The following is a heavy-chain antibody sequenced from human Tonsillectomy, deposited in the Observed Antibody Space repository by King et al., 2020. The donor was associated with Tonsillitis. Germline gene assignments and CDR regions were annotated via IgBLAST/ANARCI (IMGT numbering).Heavy chain of an antibody. V-gene: IGHV3-33*08. CDR2: IWYDGKNK. J-gene: IGHJ6*03. CDR1: GFTFSSYG. D-gene: IGHD3-10*01. Sequence: VQLVESGGGVVQPGRSLRLSCAASGFTFSSYGMHWVRQPPGKGLEWVAVIWYDGKNKYYADSVKGRFTISRDNSKNTLYLQMNSLRAEDTAVYYCARDGVGFYYMDVWGEGTTVTVSS. CDR3: ARDGVGFYYMDV.